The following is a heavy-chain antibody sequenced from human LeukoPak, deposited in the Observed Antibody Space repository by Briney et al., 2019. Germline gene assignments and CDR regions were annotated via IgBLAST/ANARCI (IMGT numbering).Heavy chain of an antibody. CDR2: FDPEDGET. J-gene: IGHJ4*02. Sequence: VASVKVSCKASGGTFSSYAISWVRQAPGKGLEWMGGFDPEDGETIYAQKFQGRVTMTEDTSTDTAYMELSSLRSEDTAVYYCATAITMVRGVRGDYWGQGTLVTVSS. CDR1: GGTFSSYA. CDR3: ATAITMVRGVRGDY. V-gene: IGHV1-24*01. D-gene: IGHD3-10*01.